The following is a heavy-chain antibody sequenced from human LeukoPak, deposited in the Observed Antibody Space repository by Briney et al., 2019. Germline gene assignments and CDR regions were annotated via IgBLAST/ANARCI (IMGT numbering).Heavy chain of an antibody. CDR2: INHSGST. CDR1: GGSFSGHY. Sequence: PSETLPLTCGVYGGSFSGHYWSWIRQPPGKGLEWIGEINHSGSTNYNPSLKSRVTISVDTSKNQFSLKLSSVTAVDTAVYYCAGHRGYTYGPYDYWGQGTLVTVSS. CDR3: AGHRGYTYGPYDY. J-gene: IGHJ4*02. D-gene: IGHD5-18*01. V-gene: IGHV4-34*01.